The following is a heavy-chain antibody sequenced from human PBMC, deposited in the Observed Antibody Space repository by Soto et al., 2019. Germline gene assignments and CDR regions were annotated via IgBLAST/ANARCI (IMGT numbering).Heavy chain of an antibody. CDR2: ISYDGSNR. J-gene: IGHJ4*02. CDR3: VKDLRRGYFDY. Sequence: QVQLVESGGGVVQPGRSLRLSCAASGFTFNIHAMHWVRQAPGKGLEWVALISYDGSNRHYVDSVKGRFTISRDNSKNTLSLHMNSLRPEDTAVYYCVKDLRRGYFDYWGQGTLVTVSS. D-gene: IGHD3-10*01. V-gene: IGHV3-30*18. CDR1: GFTFNIHA.